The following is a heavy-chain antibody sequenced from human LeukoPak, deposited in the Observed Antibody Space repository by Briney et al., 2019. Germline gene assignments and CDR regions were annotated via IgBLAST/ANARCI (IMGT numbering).Heavy chain of an antibody. CDR2: ISGSGGST. Sequence: GGSLRLSCAASEFTFSNYWMSWVRQAPGKGLEWVSAISGSGGSTYYADSVKGRFTISRDNSKNTLYLQMNSLRAEDTAVYYCAKDPLRFLEWLPGWFDPWGQGTLVTVSS. CDR3: AKDPLRFLEWLPGWFDP. CDR1: EFTFSNYW. J-gene: IGHJ5*02. D-gene: IGHD3-3*01. V-gene: IGHV3-23*01.